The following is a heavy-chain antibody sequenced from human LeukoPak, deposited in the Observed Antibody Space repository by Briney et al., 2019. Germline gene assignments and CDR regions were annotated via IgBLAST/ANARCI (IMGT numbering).Heavy chain of an antibody. J-gene: IGHJ4*02. CDR3: ARVGSYCTSASCQDY. CDR1: GYTFTSYG. Sequence: ASVKVSCKASGYTFTSYGISWVRQAPGQGLEWMGWISAYNGNTNYAQKLQGRVTMTTDTSTSTAYMELRSLRSDDTAVYYCARVGSYCTSASCQDYWGQGTLVTVSS. CDR2: ISAYNGNT. V-gene: IGHV1-18*01. D-gene: IGHD2-2*01.